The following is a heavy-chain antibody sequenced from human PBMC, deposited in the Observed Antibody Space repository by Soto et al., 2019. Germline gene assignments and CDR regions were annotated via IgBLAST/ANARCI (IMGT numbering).Heavy chain of an antibody. CDR2: VLPFLDIT. CDR1: GDTFSIYT. Sequence: QVQLVQSGSEVKKPGSSVRVSCKTSGDTFSIYTISWVRQAPGQGLEWMGRVLPFLDITSYSQRFQGRVTIPADRSTTTAYMERTSLRSEDTAVYYCARDRDNSNWPNFDSWGQGTLVTVSS. D-gene: IGHD6-13*01. CDR3: ARDRDNSNWPNFDS. J-gene: IGHJ4*02. V-gene: IGHV1-69*02.